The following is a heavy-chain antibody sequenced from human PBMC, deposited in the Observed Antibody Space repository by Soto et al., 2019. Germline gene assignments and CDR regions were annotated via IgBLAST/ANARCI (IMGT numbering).Heavy chain of an antibody. J-gene: IGHJ6*02. V-gene: IGHV3-48*02. CDR3: ARDLAHYDFWSGYSLVDGMDV. Sequence: GGSLRLSCAASGFTFSSYSMNWVRQAPGKGLEWVSYISSSSSTIYYADSVKGRFTISRDNAKNSLYLQMNSLRDEDTAVYYCARDLAHYDFWSGYSLVDGMDVWGQGTTVTVSS. CDR2: ISSSSSTI. D-gene: IGHD3-3*01. CDR1: GFTFSSYS.